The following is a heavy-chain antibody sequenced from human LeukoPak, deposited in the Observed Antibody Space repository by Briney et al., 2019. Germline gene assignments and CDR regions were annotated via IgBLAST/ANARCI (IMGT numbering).Heavy chain of an antibody. D-gene: IGHD6-19*01. V-gene: IGHV4-59*01. CDR2: IYYSGST. J-gene: IGHJ6*02. CDR1: GGSISSYY. Sequence: SETLSLTCTVSGGSISSYYWSWIRQPPGKGLEWIGYIYYSGSTNYNPSLKSRVTISVDTSKNQFSLKLSSVTAADTAVYYCARAGGAVAVSGFRYYYYGMDVWGQGTTVTVSS. CDR3: ARAGGAVAVSGFRYYYYGMDV.